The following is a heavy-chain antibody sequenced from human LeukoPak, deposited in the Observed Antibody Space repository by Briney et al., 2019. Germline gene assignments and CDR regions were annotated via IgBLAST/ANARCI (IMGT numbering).Heavy chain of an antibody. J-gene: IGHJ3*02. D-gene: IGHD2-15*01. CDR1: GFTFSSYA. Sequence: HPGASLRLSCAASGFTFSSYAMSWVRHAPGKGLEWVSGISGSGGSTCYPDSVKGRFTISRDNSKNTLYLQVNSLRAEDTAVYYCAKRVSGGIWGQGTMVTVSS. V-gene: IGHV3-23*01. CDR3: AKRVSGGI. CDR2: ISGSGGST.